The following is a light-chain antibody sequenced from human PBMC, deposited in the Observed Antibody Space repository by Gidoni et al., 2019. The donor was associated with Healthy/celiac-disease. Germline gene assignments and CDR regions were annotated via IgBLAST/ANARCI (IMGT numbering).Light chain of an antibody. V-gene: IGKV1-5*01. CDR1: QSISSW. CDR3: QQYNSYRGT. Sequence: DIQMTQSPSTLSASVGDRVTITCRASQSISSWLAWYQQKPGKAPTLLIYDASSLESGVPSRFSGSGSGTEFTLTISSLQPDDFATYYCQQYNSYRGTFGQGTKVEIK. CDR2: DAS. J-gene: IGKJ1*01.